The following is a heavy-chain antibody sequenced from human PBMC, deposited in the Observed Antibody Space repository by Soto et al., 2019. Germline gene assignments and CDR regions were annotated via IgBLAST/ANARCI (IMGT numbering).Heavy chain of an antibody. J-gene: IGHJ5*02. CDR1: GFTFSSYS. V-gene: IGHV3-21*01. D-gene: IGHD6-19*01. CDR3: ARALSGYSSGWYDVRGKWFDP. CDR2: ISSSSSYI. Sequence: GGSLRLSCAASGFTFSSYSMNWVRQAPGKGLEWVSSISSSSSYIYYADSVKGRFTISRDNAKNSLYLQMNSLRAEDTAVYYCARALSGYSSGWYDVRGKWFDPWGQGTLVTVSS.